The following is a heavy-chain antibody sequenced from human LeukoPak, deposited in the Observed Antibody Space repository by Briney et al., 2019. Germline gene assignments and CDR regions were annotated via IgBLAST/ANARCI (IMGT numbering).Heavy chain of an antibody. D-gene: IGHD5-18*01. Sequence: GRSLRLSSAPSGLTFDDYGISCVRQAPGKGLECVSAISGGGDNTYYEDSVKGRLTISRDNSKNTLYLQMNSLRAEDTAVYYCAKDRYSFGTYYFDYWGQGTLVSVSS. J-gene: IGHJ4*02. CDR1: GLTFDDYG. CDR2: ISGGGDNT. V-gene: IGHV3-23*01. CDR3: AKDRYSFGTYYFDY.